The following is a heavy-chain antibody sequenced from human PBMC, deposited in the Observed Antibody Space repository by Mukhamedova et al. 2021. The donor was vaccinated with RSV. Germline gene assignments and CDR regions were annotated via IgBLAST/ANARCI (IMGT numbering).Heavy chain of an antibody. V-gene: IGHV4-59*08. D-gene: IGHD1-14*01. Sequence: GKGLEWIGYIYSSGSTDYNPSLKSRVTISVDTSKNQFSLKLSSVTAADPAVYYCARQRYYYYMDVWGKGTTVTVSS. CDR3: ARQRYYYYMDV. CDR2: IYSSGST. J-gene: IGHJ6*03.